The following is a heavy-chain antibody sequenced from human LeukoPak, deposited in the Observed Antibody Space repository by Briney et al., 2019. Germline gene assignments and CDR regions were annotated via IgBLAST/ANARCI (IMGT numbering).Heavy chain of an antibody. Sequence: GGSLRLSCAASGFTFSSYAMHWVRQAPGKGLEWVAVISYDGSNKYYADSVKGRFTISKENSKNTLYLQMNSLRAEDTAVYYCAKGPRDYYYYGMDVWGQGTTVTVSS. V-gene: IGHV3-30-3*01. J-gene: IGHJ6*02. CDR3: AKGPRDYYYYGMDV. CDR2: ISYDGSNK. CDR1: GFTFSSYA.